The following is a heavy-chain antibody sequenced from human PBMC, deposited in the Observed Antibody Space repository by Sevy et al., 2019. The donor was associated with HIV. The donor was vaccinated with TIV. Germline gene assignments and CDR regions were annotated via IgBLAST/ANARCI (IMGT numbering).Heavy chain of an antibody. Sequence: SETLSLTCTVSGGSISAKNYFRGWIRQAPGKGLEWIGSIYHTGSTYHSPSLQSRVGISVDTSKKLFSVKLSSVTAADTAVYFCARHAFKHGYRPSYFDSWSHGTLVTVSS. V-gene: IGHV4-39*01. CDR3: ARHAFKHGYRPSYFDS. J-gene: IGHJ4*01. CDR1: GGSISAKNYF. CDR2: IYHTGST. D-gene: IGHD5-18*01.